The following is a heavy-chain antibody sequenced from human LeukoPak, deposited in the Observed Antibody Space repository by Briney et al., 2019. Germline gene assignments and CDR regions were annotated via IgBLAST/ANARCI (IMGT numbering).Heavy chain of an antibody. V-gene: IGHV3-7*01. J-gene: IGHJ4*02. D-gene: IGHD1-26*01. CDR3: ASDAGWGYYDL. CDR2: IDKHGNGK. CDR1: GFTFSISW. Sequence: GGSLRLSCVASGFTFSISWVTWVRQAPGKGLEWVANIDKHGNGKYYVDSVKGRFAISRDYATNPVFLQMNSLRAEDTSVYYCASDAGWGYYDLWGQGTPVTVSS.